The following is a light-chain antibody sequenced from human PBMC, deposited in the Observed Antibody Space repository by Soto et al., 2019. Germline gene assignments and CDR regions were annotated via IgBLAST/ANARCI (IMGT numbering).Light chain of an antibody. V-gene: IGLV1-44*01. CDR2: TNH. CDR3: AAWDDSRNAVV. Sequence: QSALTQPPSVSGTPGQKVSISCSGSASNLGGNPVNWYQHLPGAAPKLLIYTNHQRPSGVPDRFSGSKSGTSASLAISGLRSEDEANFYCAAWDDSRNAVVFGGGTKLTVL. J-gene: IGLJ2*01. CDR1: ASNLGGNP.